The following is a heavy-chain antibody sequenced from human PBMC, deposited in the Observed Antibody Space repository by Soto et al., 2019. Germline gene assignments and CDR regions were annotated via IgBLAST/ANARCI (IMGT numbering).Heavy chain of an antibody. Sequence: GASVKVSCKVSGYTLTELSMHWVRQAPGKGLEWMGGFDPEDGETIYAQKFQGRVTMTEDTSTDTAYMELSSLRSEDTAVYYCATDPLYSSSEVWFDPWGQGTLVTVSS. D-gene: IGHD6-13*01. CDR1: GYTLTELS. J-gene: IGHJ5*02. CDR3: ATDPLYSSSEVWFDP. V-gene: IGHV1-24*01. CDR2: FDPEDGET.